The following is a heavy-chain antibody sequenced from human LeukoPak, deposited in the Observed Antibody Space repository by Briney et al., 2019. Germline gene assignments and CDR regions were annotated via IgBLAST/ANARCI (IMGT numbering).Heavy chain of an antibody. CDR1: GFIFSSYT. CDR2: INSRSDKI. J-gene: IGHJ5*02. CDR3: ARDVMVRNWFDP. Sequence: GGSLRLSCAASGFIFSSYTMNWVRQAPGKGLEWVSSINSRSDKIFYADSVKGRFTISRDDAKNSLYLQMNSLRAEETAVYYCARDVMVRNWFDPWGQGTLVTVS. D-gene: IGHD3-10*01. V-gene: IGHV3-21*01.